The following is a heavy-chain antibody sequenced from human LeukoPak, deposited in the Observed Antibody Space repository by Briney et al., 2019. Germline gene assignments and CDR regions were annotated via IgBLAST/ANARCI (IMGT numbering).Heavy chain of an antibody. CDR1: GLTFSSYS. CDR2: ISSSSSYI. CDR3: ARDLYDILTGPYYYYMDV. Sequence: GGSLRLSCAASGLTFSSYSMHWVRQAPGKGLEWVSSISSSSSYIYYADSVKGRFTISRDNAKNSLYLQMNSLRAEDTAVFYCARDLYDILTGPYYYYMDVWGKGTTVTVSS. V-gene: IGHV3-21*01. J-gene: IGHJ6*03. D-gene: IGHD3-9*01.